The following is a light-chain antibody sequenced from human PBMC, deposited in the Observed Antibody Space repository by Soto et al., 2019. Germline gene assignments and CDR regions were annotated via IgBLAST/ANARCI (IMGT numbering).Light chain of an antibody. J-gene: IGLJ3*02. CDR2: EVS. V-gene: IGLV2-14*01. Sequence: QSVLTQPACVSGSPGQSITISCTGTSSDVGGYNYVSWYQQHPDQAPKLMIYEVSNRPSGVSNRFSGSKSGNTASLTISGLQVEDEADYYCSSYTSSITWVFGGGTKVTVL. CDR3: SSYTSSITWV. CDR1: SSDVGGYNY.